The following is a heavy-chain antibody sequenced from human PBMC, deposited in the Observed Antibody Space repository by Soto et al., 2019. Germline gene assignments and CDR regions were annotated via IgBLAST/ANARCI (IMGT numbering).Heavy chain of an antibody. D-gene: IGHD6-19*01. CDR1: GGSISSYY. Sequence: SETLSLTCTVSGGSISSYYWSWIRQPPGKGLEWIGYIYYSGSTNYNPSLKSRVTISVDTSKNQFSLKLSSVTAADTAVYYCARGSGGWYSNWFDPWGQGTLVTVSS. CDR3: ARGSGGWYSNWFDP. V-gene: IGHV4-59*01. CDR2: IYYSGST. J-gene: IGHJ5*02.